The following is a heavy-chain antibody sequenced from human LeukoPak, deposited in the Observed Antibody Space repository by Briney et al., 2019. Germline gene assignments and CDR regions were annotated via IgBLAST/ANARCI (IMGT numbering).Heavy chain of an antibody. CDR3: ARGRGWIDP. V-gene: IGHV3-7*01. CDR1: GFTFTNNW. D-gene: IGHD5-24*01. CDR2: VNEDGSEK. J-gene: IGHJ5*02. Sequence: GGSLRLSCAASGFTFTNNWMTWFRQAPGKGLEWVANVNEDGSEKNYVDSVKGRFTIPRDNAKNSVYLQMNNLRVEETAVYYCARGRGWIDPWGQGTLVTVSS.